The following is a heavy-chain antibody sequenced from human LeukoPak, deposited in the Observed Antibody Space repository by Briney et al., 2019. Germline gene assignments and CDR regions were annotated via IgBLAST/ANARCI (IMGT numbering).Heavy chain of an antibody. Sequence: PGGSLRLSCAASGFTFSSYWMSWVRQAPGKGLEWVANIKQDGSEKYYVDSVKGRFTISRDNAKNSLYLQMNSLRAEDTAVYYCARDKIVGPTTLDYWGQGTLVTVSS. V-gene: IGHV3-7*03. D-gene: IGHD1-26*01. CDR2: IKQDGSEK. CDR3: ARDKIVGPTTLDY. CDR1: GFTFSSYW. J-gene: IGHJ4*02.